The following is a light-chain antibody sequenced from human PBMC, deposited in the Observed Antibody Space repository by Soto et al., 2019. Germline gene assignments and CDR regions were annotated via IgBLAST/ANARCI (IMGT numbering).Light chain of an antibody. CDR1: ASDIGRYNY. CDR2: EVT. Sequence: QSALTQPPSASGSPGQSVTISCIGTASDIGRYNYVSWYQHHPGKAPKLIIYEVTKRPSGVPDRFSGSKSGNTASLTVSGLQADGDADYYCNSYVGSNNYVFGTGTKVTVL. CDR3: NSYVGSNNYV. V-gene: IGLV2-8*01. J-gene: IGLJ1*01.